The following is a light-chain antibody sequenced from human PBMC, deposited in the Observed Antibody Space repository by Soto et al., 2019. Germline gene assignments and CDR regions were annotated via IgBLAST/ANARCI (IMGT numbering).Light chain of an antibody. V-gene: IGKV2D-29*02. Sequence: DVVMTQTPLSLSVAPGQPASISCKSSQSLLHITGETFLFWYLQQPGQSPKLLIYEVSTRVSGVPDRFSGSGSGTDFTLEISRVETDDVGIYYCMQSTQLPPTFGQGTRLGIE. CDR1: QSLLHITGETF. CDR3: MQSTQLPPT. J-gene: IGKJ5*01. CDR2: EVS.